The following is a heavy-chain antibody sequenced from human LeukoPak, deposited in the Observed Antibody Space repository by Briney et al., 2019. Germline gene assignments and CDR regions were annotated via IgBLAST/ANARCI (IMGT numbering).Heavy chain of an antibody. J-gene: IGHJ1*01. CDR2: IKSDGGT. Sequence: GGSLRLSCAASGFTFSTYWMHWVRHAPGKGLVWASRIKSDGGTNYADSVKGRFTISRDNAKKTVSLQMNSLRPEDTGVYYCARAPSEIGGYYPEYFRHWGQGTLVTVSS. D-gene: IGHD3-22*01. V-gene: IGHV3-74*01. CDR3: ARAPSEIGGYYPEYFRH. CDR1: GFTFSTYW.